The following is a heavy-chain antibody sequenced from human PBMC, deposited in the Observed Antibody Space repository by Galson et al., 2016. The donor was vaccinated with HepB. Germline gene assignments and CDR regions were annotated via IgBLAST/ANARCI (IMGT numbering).Heavy chain of an antibody. CDR2: IWYDGSKK. Sequence: SLRLSCAASGDIFSSYGMHWVRQAPGKGLEWVAVIWYDGSKKYYADSVKGRFTISRDNPKNTLYLHMNSLRAEDTAVYYCARGFYYDSVSFDYWGPGTLVTVSS. CDR1: GDIFSSYG. CDR3: ARGFYYDSVSFDY. V-gene: IGHV3-33*03. J-gene: IGHJ4*02. D-gene: IGHD3-22*01.